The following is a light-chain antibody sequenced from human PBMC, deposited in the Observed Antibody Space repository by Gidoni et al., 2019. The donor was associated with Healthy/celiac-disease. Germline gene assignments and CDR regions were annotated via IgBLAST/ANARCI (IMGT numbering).Light chain of an antibody. CDR1: QGVSSY. CDR3: QQRSNWPWT. J-gene: IGKJ1*01. Sequence: EIVLTQSPATLSLSPGERATLSCRASQGVSSYLAWYHQKPGQAPRLLINEASNRATGIPARFSGSGSGTDFTLTISSLEPEDFAVYYCQQRSNWPWTFGQGTKVEIK. V-gene: IGKV3-11*01. CDR2: EAS.